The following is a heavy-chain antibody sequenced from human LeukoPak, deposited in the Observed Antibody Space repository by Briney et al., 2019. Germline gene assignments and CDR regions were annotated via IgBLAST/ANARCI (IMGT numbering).Heavy chain of an antibody. Sequence: SVKVSCKASGGTFSSYTISGVRQAPGKGLEWMGRIIPILGIANNAQKFKGRVTITADTSTSTAYMEMSSLRSEDTAVYYCASAKQGTSIAAAGTGIDYWGQGTLVTVSS. CDR2: IIPILGIA. V-gene: IGHV1-69*02. D-gene: IGHD6-13*01. CDR1: GGTFSSYT. J-gene: IGHJ4*02. CDR3: ASAKQGTSIAAAGTGIDY.